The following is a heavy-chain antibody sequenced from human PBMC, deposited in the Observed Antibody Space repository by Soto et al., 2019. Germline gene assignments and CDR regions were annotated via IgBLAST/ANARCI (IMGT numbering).Heavy chain of an antibody. CDR1: GYTFTSYG. V-gene: IGHV1-18*04. D-gene: IGHD2-2*01. CDR2: ISPYNDNT. CDR3: ARDSRLTSIPPTSFDF. J-gene: IGHJ4*02. Sequence: ASVKVSCKTSGYTFTSYGINWVRQAPGQGLEWMGWISPYNDNTDYAQNLQGRVTLTTDTSTTTAYLELRSLRSDDTAVYYCARDSRLTSIPPTSFDFWGQGTLVTVSS.